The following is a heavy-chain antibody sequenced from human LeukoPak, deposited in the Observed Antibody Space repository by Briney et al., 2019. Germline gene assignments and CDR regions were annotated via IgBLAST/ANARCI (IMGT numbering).Heavy chain of an antibody. J-gene: IGHJ6*03. V-gene: IGHV3-23*01. Sequence: GXSLRLXCAASGFTFSRYAMSWVRQAPGKGLEWVSAISGSGGSTFYADSVKGRFTISRDNSKNTLYLQMNGLRAEDTAVYYCAKEREWGIQLSYYYMDVWGKGTTVTVSS. CDR2: ISGSGGST. CDR1: GFTFSRYA. D-gene: IGHD5-18*01. CDR3: AKEREWGIQLSYYYMDV.